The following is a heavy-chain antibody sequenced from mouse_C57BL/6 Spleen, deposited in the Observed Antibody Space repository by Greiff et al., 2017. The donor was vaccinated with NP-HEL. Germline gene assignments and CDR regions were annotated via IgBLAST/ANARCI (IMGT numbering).Heavy chain of an antibody. V-gene: IGHV1-69*01. CDR3: ARRESTMVKGYFDY. CDR2: IDPSDSYT. Sequence: QVQLQQPGAELVMPGASVKLSCKASGYTFTSYWMHWVKQRPGQGLEWIGEIDPSDSYTNYNQKFKGKSTLTVDKSSSTAYMQLSSLTSEDSAVYYCARRESTMVKGYFDYWGQGTTLTVSS. D-gene: IGHD2-2*01. J-gene: IGHJ2*01. CDR1: GYTFTSYW.